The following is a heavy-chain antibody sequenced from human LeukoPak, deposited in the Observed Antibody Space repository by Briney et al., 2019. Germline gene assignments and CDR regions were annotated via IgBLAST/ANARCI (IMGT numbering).Heavy chain of an antibody. CDR3: ARAFTVNTAMVGY. J-gene: IGHJ4*02. V-gene: IGHV3-21*01. CDR2: ISSSSSYL. Sequence: GGSLRLSCAASGFTFSSYSMNWVRQAPGKGLEWVSSISSSSSYLYYADSVKGRFTISRDNAKNSLYLQMNSLRAEDTAVYYCARAFTVNTAMVGYWGQGTLVTVSS. CDR1: GFTFSSYS. D-gene: IGHD5-18*01.